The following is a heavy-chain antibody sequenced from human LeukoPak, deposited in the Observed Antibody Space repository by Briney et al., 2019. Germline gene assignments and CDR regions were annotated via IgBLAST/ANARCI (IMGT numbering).Heavy chain of an antibody. J-gene: IGHJ4*02. CDR1: GFTFSSYW. D-gene: IGHD5-18*01. CDR2: IKTDGSQI. CDR3: AKTNTAMGPGFFDY. V-gene: IGHV3-7*03. Sequence: GGSLRLSCVASGFTFSSYWMTWVRQAPGKGLEWVANIKTDGSQIYYVDSVKGRFTISRDNAKNSLYLQMNSLRAEDTAVYYCAKTNTAMGPGFFDYWGQGTLVTVSS.